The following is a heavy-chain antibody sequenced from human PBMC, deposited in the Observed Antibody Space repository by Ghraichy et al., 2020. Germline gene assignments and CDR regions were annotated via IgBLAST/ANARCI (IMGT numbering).Heavy chain of an antibody. J-gene: IGHJ4*02. CDR3: ARDGIAAGVYFDY. D-gene: IGHD6-13*01. CDR2: INQAGSEK. Sequence: LSLTCAASGFTFGSHWMSWVRQAPGKGLEWVANINQAGSEKYYVDSVKGRFTISRDNAKNSLYLQMNSLRADDTAVYYCARDGIAAGVYFDYWGQGTRVTVSS. CDR1: GFTFGSHW. V-gene: IGHV3-7*03.